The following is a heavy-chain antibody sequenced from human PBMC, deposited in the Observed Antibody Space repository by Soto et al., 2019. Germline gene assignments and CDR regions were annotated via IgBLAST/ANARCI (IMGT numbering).Heavy chain of an antibody. CDR3: ARAAGGYDFWSGYNFDY. Sequence: QVQLQESGPGLVKPSETLSLTCTVSGSSISSYYWSWIRQPPGKGLEWIGYIYYSGSTNYNPSLKSRVTISVDTSKNQFSLKLSSVTAADTAVYYCARAAGGYDFWSGYNFDYWGQGTLVTVSS. J-gene: IGHJ4*02. CDR1: GSSISSYY. CDR2: IYYSGST. D-gene: IGHD3-3*01. V-gene: IGHV4-59*01.